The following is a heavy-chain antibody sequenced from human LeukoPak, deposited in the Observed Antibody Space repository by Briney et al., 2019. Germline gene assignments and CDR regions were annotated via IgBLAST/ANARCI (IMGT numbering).Heavy chain of an antibody. V-gene: IGHV1-2*02. CDR3: ARDGDPRYSAPYNWFDP. D-gene: IGHD2-15*01. CDR1: GYTFPGYY. J-gene: IGHJ5*02. Sequence: ASVKVSCKASGYTFPGYYMHWVRQAPGQGLEWMGWINPNSGGTNYAQKFQGRVTMTRDTSISTAYMELSRLRSDDTAVYYCARDGDPRYSAPYNWFDPWGQGTLVTVSS. CDR2: INPNSGGT.